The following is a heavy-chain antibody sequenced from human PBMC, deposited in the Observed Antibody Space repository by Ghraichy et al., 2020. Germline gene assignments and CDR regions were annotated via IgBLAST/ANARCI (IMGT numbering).Heavy chain of an antibody. J-gene: IGHJ6*02. Sequence: ASVKVSCKASGYTFTSYGISWVRQAPGQGLEWMGWISAYNGNTNYAQKLQGRVTMTTDTSTSTAYMELRSLRSDDTAVYYCARAVRPGTYYYYGMDVWGQGTTVTVSS. D-gene: IGHD6-6*01. CDR1: GYTFTSYG. CDR3: ARAVRPGTYYYYGMDV. V-gene: IGHV1-18*01. CDR2: ISAYNGNT.